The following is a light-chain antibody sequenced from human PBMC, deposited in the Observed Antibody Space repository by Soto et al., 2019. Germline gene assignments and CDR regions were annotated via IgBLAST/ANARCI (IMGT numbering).Light chain of an antibody. CDR1: QSINAW. CDR3: QQYHRYST. V-gene: IGKV1-5*01. Sequence: DIHMTQAPSTLSESVVDRVTITFRASQSINAWLAWYQQKPGKAPKLLIYDVSTLASGVPSGFSGSASGTEFTLTISNLESEDFASYYCQQYHRYSTFGQGTKVDIK. CDR2: DVS. J-gene: IGKJ1*01.